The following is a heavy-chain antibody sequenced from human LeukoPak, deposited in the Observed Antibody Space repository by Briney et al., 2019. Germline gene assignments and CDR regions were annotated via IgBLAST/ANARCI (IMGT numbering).Heavy chain of an antibody. CDR2: ISASAAMT. D-gene: IGHD3-10*01. CDR3: ARDSSMLRGPLVIYYFDF. J-gene: IGHJ4*02. V-gene: IGHV3-23*01. CDR1: GFTFNNYV. Sequence: PGGSLRLSCEASGFTFNNYVTTWVRQAPGKGLEWVSSISASAAMTYYADSVKGRFTISRDNSKNTLYLQMNSLRVEDTAVYYCARDSSMLRGPLVIYYFDFWGQGTLVTVSS.